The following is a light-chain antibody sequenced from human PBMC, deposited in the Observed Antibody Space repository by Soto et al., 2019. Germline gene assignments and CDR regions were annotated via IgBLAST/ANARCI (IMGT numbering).Light chain of an antibody. CDR3: QQYGSSPRT. V-gene: IGKV3-20*01. CDR1: QSVTGNY. Sequence: EIVLTQSPGTLSLSPVERATLSCMASQSVTGNYLAWYQQKLGQAPRLLIYGASSRATDIPDRFRGSGSGTDFTLTINRLEPEDFAVYYCQQYGSSPRTFGQGTKVDIK. J-gene: IGKJ1*01. CDR2: GAS.